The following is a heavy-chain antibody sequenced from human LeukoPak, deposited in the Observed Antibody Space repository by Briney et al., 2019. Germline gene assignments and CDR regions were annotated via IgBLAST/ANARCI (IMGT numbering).Heavy chain of an antibody. J-gene: IGHJ4*02. CDR1: GASVNSGNYY. CDR3: AREGGYCGGDCYYFDY. V-gene: IGHV4-61*02. D-gene: IGHD2-21*01. Sequence: PSETLSLTCTVSGASVNSGNYYWTWIRQPAGKRLEWIGRIYTSGSTNYNPSLKSRVTISVDTSKNQFSLKLSSVTAADTAVYYCAREGGYCGGDCYYFDYWGQGTLVTVSS. CDR2: IYTSGST.